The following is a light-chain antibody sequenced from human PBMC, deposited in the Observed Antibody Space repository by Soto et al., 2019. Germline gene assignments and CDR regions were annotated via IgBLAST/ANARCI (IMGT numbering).Light chain of an antibody. J-gene: IGLJ2*01. CDR1: SGHSSYI. CDR2: LEGSGSY. Sequence: QPVLTQSSSASASLGSSGKLTCTLSSGHSSYIIAWHQQQPGKAPRYLMKLEGSGSYNKGSGVPDRFSGSSSGADRYLTISNLQSEDEADYYCETWDSSVVFGGGTKLTVL. CDR3: ETWDSSVV. V-gene: IGLV4-60*03.